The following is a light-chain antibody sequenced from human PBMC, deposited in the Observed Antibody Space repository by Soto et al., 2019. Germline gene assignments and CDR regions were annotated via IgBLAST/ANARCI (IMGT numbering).Light chain of an antibody. V-gene: IGKV3-20*01. J-gene: IGKJ2*01. CDR3: QQYGSSAT. Sequence: EIVLTQSPGTLSLSPGERATLSCRASQSVSSSYLAWYQQKPGQAPRRLIYGASSRATGIPDRFSGSGSGTDFTLTISRLEPEDFAVYYCQQYGSSATFGQGTKVDIK. CDR2: GAS. CDR1: QSVSSSY.